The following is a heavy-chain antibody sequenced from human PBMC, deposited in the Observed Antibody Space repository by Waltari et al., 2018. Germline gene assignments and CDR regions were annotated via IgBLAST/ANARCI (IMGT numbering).Heavy chain of an antibody. CDR2: ISGSGGST. CDR3: AKDVCKKCRQQLAQFDY. V-gene: IGHV3-23*04. Sequence: EVQLVESGGGLVQPGGSLRLSCAASGFTFSSYAMSWVRQAPGKGLEWVSAISGSGGSTYYADSVKGRFTISRDNSKNTLYLQMNSLRAEDTAVYYCAKDVCKKCRQQLAQFDYWGQGTLVTVSS. D-gene: IGHD6-13*01. J-gene: IGHJ4*02. CDR1: GFTFSSYA.